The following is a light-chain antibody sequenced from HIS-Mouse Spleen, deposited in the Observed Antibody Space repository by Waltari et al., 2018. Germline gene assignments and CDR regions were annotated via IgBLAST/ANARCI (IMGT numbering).Light chain of an antibody. V-gene: IGLV2-8*01. CDR2: EVS. CDR1: SSHVGGYNY. J-gene: IGLJ3*02. Sequence: QSALTQPPSASGSPGQSVTISCTGTSSHVGGYNYVSWYQQHPGKAPKLMTYEVSNRPSGVPDRFSGSKSGNTASLTVSGLQAEDEADYYCSSYAGSNKVFGGGTKLTVL. CDR3: SSYAGSNKV.